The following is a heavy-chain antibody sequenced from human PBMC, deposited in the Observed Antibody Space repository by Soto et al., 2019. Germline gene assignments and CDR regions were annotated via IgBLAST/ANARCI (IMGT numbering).Heavy chain of an antibody. Sequence: EVQLVESGGGLVQPGGSLRLSWAPSGFTFRGFWISWVRQAPGKGLEGVANIKQDGSEKYYVDSVKGRFTISRDNAKNSLYLQMNSLRAEDTAVYYCARENYEVAGSADPSGMDVWGQGTTVTVSS. CDR3: ARENYEVAGSADPSGMDV. CDR2: IKQDGSEK. CDR1: GFTFRGFW. J-gene: IGHJ6*02. V-gene: IGHV3-7*05. D-gene: IGHD6-19*01.